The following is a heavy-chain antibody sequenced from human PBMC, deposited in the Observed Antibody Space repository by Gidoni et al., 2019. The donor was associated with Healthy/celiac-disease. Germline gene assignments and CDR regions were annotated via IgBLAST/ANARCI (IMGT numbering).Heavy chain of an antibody. CDR1: GYTFTSYY. J-gene: IGHJ4*02. D-gene: IGHD4-17*01. V-gene: IGHV1-46*01. CDR2: INPSGGST. Sequence: QVQLVQSGAEVKKPGASVKVSCKASGYTFTSYYMPWVRQSPGQGLEWMGIINPSGGSTSYAQKFQGRVTMTRDTSTSTVYMERSSLRSEDTAVYYCARGVPTVTKPFDYWGQGTLVTVSS. CDR3: ARGVPTVTKPFDY.